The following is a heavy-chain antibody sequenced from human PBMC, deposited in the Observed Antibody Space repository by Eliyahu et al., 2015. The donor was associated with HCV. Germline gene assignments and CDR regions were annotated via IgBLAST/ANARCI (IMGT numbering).Heavy chain of an antibody. CDR1: GFTFSSYG. CDR2: IWYDGSNK. CDR3: ARGGRDGYKFDY. J-gene: IGHJ4*02. V-gene: IGHV3-33*01. D-gene: IGHD5-24*01. Sequence: QVQLVESGGGVVQPGRSLRLSCAASGFTFSSYGMHWVRQAPGKGLEWVAVIWYDGSNKYYADSVKGRFTISRDNSKNTLYLQMNSLRAEDTAVYYCARGGRDGYKFDYWGQGTLVTVSS.